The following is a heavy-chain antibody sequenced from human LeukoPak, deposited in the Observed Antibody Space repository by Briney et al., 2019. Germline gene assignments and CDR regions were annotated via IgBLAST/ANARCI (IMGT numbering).Heavy chain of an antibody. D-gene: IGHD6-6*01. CDR1: GYSFTDYW. J-gene: IGHJ6*03. CDR2: IYPGDSDT. V-gene: IGHV5-51*01. CDR3: ARLPLSWSSSSGVYYYYYMDV. Sequence: GESLKISCKASGYSFTDYWIGWVRQMPGKGLEWLGIIYPGDSDTRNSPSFQGQVTISADKSISTAYLQWSSLKASDTAMYYCARLPLSWSSSSGVYYYYYMDVWGKGTTVTVSS.